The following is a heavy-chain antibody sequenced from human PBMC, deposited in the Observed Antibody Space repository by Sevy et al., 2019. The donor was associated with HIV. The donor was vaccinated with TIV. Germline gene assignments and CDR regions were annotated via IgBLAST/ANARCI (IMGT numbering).Heavy chain of an antibody. V-gene: IGHV1-2*02. CDR1: GYTFTGYY. J-gene: IGHJ4*02. Sequence: ASVKVSCKASGYTFTGYYMHWVRQAPGQGLEWMGWINPNSGGTNYAQKFQGRVTMTRDTSISTAYMELSRLRSDDTAVYYCAVDIVATRQYYLDYWGQGTLVTVSS. D-gene: IGHD5-12*01. CDR3: AVDIVATRQYYLDY. CDR2: INPNSGGT.